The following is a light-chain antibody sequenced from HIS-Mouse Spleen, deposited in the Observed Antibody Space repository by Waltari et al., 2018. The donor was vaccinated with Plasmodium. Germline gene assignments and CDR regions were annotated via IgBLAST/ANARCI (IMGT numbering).Light chain of an antibody. V-gene: IGKV3-20*01. J-gene: IGKJ1*01. CDR3: QQYGSSPWT. Sequence: PGERATLSCRASQSVSSSYLAWYQQKPGQAPRLLIYGASSRATGIPDRFSGSGSGTDFTLTISRLEPEDFAVYYCQQYGSSPWTFGQGTKVEIK. CDR1: QSVSSSY. CDR2: GAS.